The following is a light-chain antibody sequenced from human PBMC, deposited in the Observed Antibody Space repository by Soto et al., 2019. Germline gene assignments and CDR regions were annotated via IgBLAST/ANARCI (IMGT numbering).Light chain of an antibody. CDR2: EVS. Sequence: QSALTQPASVSGSPGQSITISCTGTNSAIGGYNYVSWYQQHPGKAPKLMIYEVSNRPSGVSYRFSGSKSGNTASLTISGLQAEDEADYYCSSYTSSNTWVFGGGTKLTVL. CDR3: SSYTSSNTWV. V-gene: IGLV2-14*01. J-gene: IGLJ3*02. CDR1: NSAIGGYNY.